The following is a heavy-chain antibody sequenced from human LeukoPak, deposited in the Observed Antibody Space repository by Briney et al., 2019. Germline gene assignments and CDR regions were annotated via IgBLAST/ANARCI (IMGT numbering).Heavy chain of an antibody. CDR1: GGSIRGYY. Sequence: SETLSITCAVVGGSIRGYYWSWIRQLAFKGLDWIGEINHSGSTNYNPSLKSRVTISVDTSKNQFSLKLSSVTAADTAVYYCARGWITFGGVIPFDYWGQGTLVTVSS. CDR3: ARGWITFGGVIPFDY. J-gene: IGHJ4*02. D-gene: IGHD3-16*02. V-gene: IGHV4-34*01. CDR2: INHSGST.